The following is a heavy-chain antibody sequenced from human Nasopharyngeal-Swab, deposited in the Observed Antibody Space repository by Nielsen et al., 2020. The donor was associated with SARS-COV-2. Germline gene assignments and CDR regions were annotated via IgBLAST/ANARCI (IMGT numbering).Heavy chain of an antibody. V-gene: IGHV3-23*01. CDR3: AKLPSRIAVAGTSYFDY. D-gene: IGHD6-19*01. J-gene: IGHJ4*02. CDR2: ISGSGGST. CDR1: GFTFSTYA. Sequence: GESLKISCAATGFTFSTYAMSWVRKAPGKGLEWVSTISGSGGSTYYADSVKGRFTISRDNSKNTLYLQMNSLRAEDTAMYDCAKLPSRIAVAGTSYFDYWGRGTLVAVSS.